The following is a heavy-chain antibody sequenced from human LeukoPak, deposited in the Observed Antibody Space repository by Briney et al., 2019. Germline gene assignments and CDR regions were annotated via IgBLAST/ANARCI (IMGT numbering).Heavy chain of an antibody. CDR1: GASILSHY. Sequence: SETLSLTCSVSGASILSHYWSWIRQPPGEGLEWIGYIYYSGDTNYNPSLKSRVTISQDTSKNQFSLKLTTVTAADTAVYYCARDNSAVAFGYWGQGTLVTVSS. D-gene: IGHD6-19*01. J-gene: IGHJ4*02. CDR2: IYYSGDT. V-gene: IGHV4-59*11. CDR3: ARDNSAVAFGY.